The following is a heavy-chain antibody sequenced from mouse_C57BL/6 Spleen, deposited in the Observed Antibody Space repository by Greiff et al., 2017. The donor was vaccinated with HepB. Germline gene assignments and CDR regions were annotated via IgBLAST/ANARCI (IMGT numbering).Heavy chain of an antibody. J-gene: IGHJ2*01. CDR1: GFTFTDYY. Sequence: EVMLVESGGGLVQPGGSLSLSCAASGFTFTDYYMSWVRQPPGKALEWLGFIRNKANGYTTEYSASVKGRFTISRDNSQSILYLQMNALGAEDSATYYCERYGTTVADYWGQGTTLTVSS. D-gene: IGHD1-1*01. CDR2: IRNKANGYTT. V-gene: IGHV7-3*01. CDR3: ERYGTTVADY.